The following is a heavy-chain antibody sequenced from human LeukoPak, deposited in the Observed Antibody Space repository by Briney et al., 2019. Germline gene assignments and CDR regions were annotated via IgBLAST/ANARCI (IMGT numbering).Heavy chain of an antibody. CDR1: GHTFTGYY. J-gene: IGHJ5*02. Sequence: ASVKVSCKASGHTFTGYYMHWVRQAPGQGLEWMGWINANSGGTNYAQKFQGRVTMTRDTSISTAYMELSRLRSDDTAVYYCARVGATYSGDPWGQGTLVTVSS. CDR2: INANSGGT. CDR3: ARVGATYSGDP. V-gene: IGHV1-2*02. D-gene: IGHD1-26*01.